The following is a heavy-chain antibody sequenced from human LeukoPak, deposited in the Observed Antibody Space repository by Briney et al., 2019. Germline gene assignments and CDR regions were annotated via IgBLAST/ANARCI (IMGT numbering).Heavy chain of an antibody. J-gene: IGHJ4*02. Sequence: PSETLSLTCSVSGGAISDTNYYWGWIRQPPGRGPEWIGSIYYSGSVYYNASLRSRPPLSVDTPKNEFSLKLNSVTATDTAVYYCARYSSWKTYFDYWGQGSLVTVSS. CDR3: ARYSSWKTYFDY. D-gene: IGHD5-12*01. V-gene: IGHV4-39*01. CDR1: GGAISDTNYY. CDR2: IYYSGSV.